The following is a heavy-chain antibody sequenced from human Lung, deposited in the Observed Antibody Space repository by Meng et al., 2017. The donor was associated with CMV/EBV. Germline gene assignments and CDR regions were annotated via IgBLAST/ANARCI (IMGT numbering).Heavy chain of an antibody. J-gene: IGHJ2*01. D-gene: IGHD4-11*01. Sequence: TGFTFSGSAMHWVRQASGKGLEWVGRIRSKANSYATAYAASVKGRFTISRDDSKNTAYLQMNSLKTEDTAVYYCTKYSPLLWYFDLWGRGTLVTVSS. CDR3: TKYSPLLWYFDL. CDR2: IRSKANSYAT. V-gene: IGHV3-73*01. CDR1: GFTFSGSA.